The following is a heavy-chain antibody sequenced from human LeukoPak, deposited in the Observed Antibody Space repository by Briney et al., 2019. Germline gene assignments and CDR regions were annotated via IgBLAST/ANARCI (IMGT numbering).Heavy chain of an antibody. CDR2: MNPNSGNT. D-gene: IGHD6-13*01. CDR1: GYTFTSYD. J-gene: IGHJ6*02. V-gene: IGHV1-8*01. CDR3: ASLHSSSWFAYYYYGMDV. Sequence: ASVKVSCKASGYTFTSYDINWVRQATGQGLEWMGWMNPNSGNTGYAQKFQGRVTMTRNTSISTAYMELSSLRSEDTAVYYCASLHSSSWFAYYYYGMDVWGQGTTVTVSS.